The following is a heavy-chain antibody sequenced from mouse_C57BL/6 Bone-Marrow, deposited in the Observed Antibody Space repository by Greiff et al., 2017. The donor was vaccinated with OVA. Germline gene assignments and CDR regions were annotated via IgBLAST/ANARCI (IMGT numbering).Heavy chain of an antibody. CDR2: IFPGSGST. V-gene: IGHV1-75*01. CDR3: AREGVGLYAMDY. J-gene: IGHJ4*01. CDR1: GYTFTDYY. D-gene: IGHD4-1*01. Sequence: VKLQQSGPELVKPGASVKISCKASGYTFTDYYINWVKQRPGQGLEWIGWIFPGSGSTSYNEKFKGKATLTVDKSSSTAYMLLSSLTFEDSAVYFCAREGVGLYAMDYWGQGTSVTVSS.